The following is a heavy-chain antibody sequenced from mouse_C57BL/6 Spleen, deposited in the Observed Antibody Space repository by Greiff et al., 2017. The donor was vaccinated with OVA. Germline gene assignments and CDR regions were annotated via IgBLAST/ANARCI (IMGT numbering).Heavy chain of an antibody. CDR1: GYTFTSYW. V-gene: IGHV1-64*01. J-gene: IGHJ2*01. Sequence: QVQLQQPGAELVKPGASVKLSCKASGYTFTSYWMHWVKQRPGQGLEWIGMIHPTSGSTNYNEKFKSKATLTVDKSSSTAYMQLSSLTSEDSAVYYCAIPSYYYGSSYDFDYWGQGTTLTVSS. D-gene: IGHD1-1*01. CDR2: IHPTSGST. CDR3: AIPSYYYGSSYDFDY.